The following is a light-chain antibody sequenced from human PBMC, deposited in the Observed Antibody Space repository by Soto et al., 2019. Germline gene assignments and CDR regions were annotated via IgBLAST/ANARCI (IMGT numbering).Light chain of an antibody. CDR1: QSISSK. CDR2: GAA. J-gene: IGKJ1*01. Sequence: DIEMTQSPATLSVSAGERVTITCRASQSISSKLDWYQQKPGKATRLLISGAATRATGSPARCIGGGSWRKFTLTIISLQSEDFAAYYCQQYNNWPPWTFGQGTKVDIK. CDR3: QQYNNWPPWT. V-gene: IGKV3-15*01.